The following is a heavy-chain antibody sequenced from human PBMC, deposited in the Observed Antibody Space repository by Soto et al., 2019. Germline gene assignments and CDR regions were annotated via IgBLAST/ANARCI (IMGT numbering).Heavy chain of an antibody. J-gene: IGHJ4*02. D-gene: IGHD3-10*01. CDR1: GYTFTSYD. V-gene: IGHV1-8*01. CDR2: MNPNSGNT. Sequence: GASVKVSCKASGYTFTSYDINWVRQATGQGLEWMGWMNPNSGNTGYAQKFQGRVTMTRNTPISTAYMDLNSLRSDDTAVYYCARVRVIRGVIPSHFGLWGQGTLVTVSS. CDR3: ARVRVIRGVIPSHFGL.